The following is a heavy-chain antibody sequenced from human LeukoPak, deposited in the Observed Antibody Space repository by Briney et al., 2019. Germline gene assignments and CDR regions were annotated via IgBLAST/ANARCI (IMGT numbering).Heavy chain of an antibody. CDR3: AKAISCTYGVCYTGFYYHGMDV. Sequence: GGSLRLSCAAAGVTLSSSAMSWVRQAPGKGLEWVAAISGSGGSTYYADSVMGRFTISRDNSKNTLYLQLNSLRAEDTAVYYCAKAISCTYGVCYTGFYYHGMDVWGPGTTVTVSS. V-gene: IGHV3-23*01. CDR1: GVTLSSSA. J-gene: IGHJ6*02. CDR2: ISGSGGST. D-gene: IGHD2-8*01.